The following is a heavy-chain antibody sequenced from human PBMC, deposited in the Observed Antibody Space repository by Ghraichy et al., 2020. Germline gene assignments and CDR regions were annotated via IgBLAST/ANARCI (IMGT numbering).Heavy chain of an antibody. V-gene: IGHV4-4*07. CDR2: IYSIGST. CDR1: DGSITNYF. D-gene: IGHD2-15*01. CDR3: ATSGACSGDNCYGGNFKY. Sequence: SQTLSLTCTVSDGSITNYFWNWIRQPAGKGLEWIGRIYSIGSTNYNPSLKSRVIMSIDTSKNQFSLKLTSVTAADTAVYYCATSGACSGDNCYGGNFKYWGQGTLVTVSS. J-gene: IGHJ4*02.